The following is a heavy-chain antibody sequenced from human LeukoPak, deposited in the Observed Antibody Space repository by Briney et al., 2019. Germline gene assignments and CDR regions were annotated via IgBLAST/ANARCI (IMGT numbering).Heavy chain of an antibody. J-gene: IGHJ6*02. Sequence: PGGSLGLSCAASGFPVSSNYMSGVRQAPGKGLEWGSVIYSGGSTYYADSVKGRFTISRDNSKNTLYLQMNSLRAEDTAVYYCARVGPKGVAQDVWGQGTTVTVSS. CDR2: IYSGGST. V-gene: IGHV3-53*01. CDR1: GFPVSSNY. D-gene: IGHD5-12*01. CDR3: ARVGPKGVAQDV.